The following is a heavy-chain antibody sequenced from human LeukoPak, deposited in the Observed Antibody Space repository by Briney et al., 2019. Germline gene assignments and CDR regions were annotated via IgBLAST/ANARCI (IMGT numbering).Heavy chain of an antibody. CDR1: GYSISSGYY. Sequence: KPSETLSLTCTVSGYSISSGYYWVWIRQPPGKGVARIGCIYHSGTNYYNPSLKSRITISVDTSKNQFSLKLSSVTAADTVMYYCARGEDYYKRGNYWGQGTLVTVSS. J-gene: IGHJ4*02. V-gene: IGHV4-38-2*02. CDR2: IYHSGTN. CDR3: ARGEDYYKRGNY. D-gene: IGHD3-22*01.